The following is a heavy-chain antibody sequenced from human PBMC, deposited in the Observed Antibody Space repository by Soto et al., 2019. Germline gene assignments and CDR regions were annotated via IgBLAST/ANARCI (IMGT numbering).Heavy chain of an antibody. CDR2: IYYSGST. Sequence: QVQLQESGPGLVKPSETLSLTCTVSGGSVSSGTYYWSWIRQPPGKGLEWIAYIYYSGSTNYNPSLKSRVTISVDASKNQFSLNLSSVTAADTAVYYCARGRGWFDPWGQGTLVTVSS. CDR1: GGSVSSGTYY. CDR3: ARGRGWFDP. V-gene: IGHV4-61*01. J-gene: IGHJ5*02.